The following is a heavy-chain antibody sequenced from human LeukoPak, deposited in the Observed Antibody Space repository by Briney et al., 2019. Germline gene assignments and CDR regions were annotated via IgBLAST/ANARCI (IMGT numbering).Heavy chain of an antibody. Sequence: GGSLRLSCAASGFTFSNFWMHWVRQAPGKGLEWVGFIRSKAYGETADYAASVKGRFTISRDDSKAIAYLQMNSLKTEDTAVYHCTRDRGAYNLYDYWGQGTLVTVSS. CDR2: IRSKAYGETA. CDR3: TRDRGAYNLYDY. CDR1: GFTFSNFW. J-gene: IGHJ4*02. V-gene: IGHV3-49*04. D-gene: IGHD1-1*01.